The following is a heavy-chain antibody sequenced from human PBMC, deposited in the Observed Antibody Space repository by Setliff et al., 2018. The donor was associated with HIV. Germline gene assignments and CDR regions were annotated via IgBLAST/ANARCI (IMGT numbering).Heavy chain of an antibody. CDR2: ITQSGST. Sequence: SETLSLTCAVYGGSFSGYYWSWIRQPAGKGLEWIGEITQSGSTVYTPSLKGRVAISIDTVKKQCSLRLTSVTAADTAVYYCARGRRRASIAVGLDYWGQGTLVTVSS. CDR3: ARGRRRASIAVGLDY. D-gene: IGHD2-15*01. J-gene: IGHJ4*02. CDR1: GGSFSGYY. V-gene: IGHV4-34*01.